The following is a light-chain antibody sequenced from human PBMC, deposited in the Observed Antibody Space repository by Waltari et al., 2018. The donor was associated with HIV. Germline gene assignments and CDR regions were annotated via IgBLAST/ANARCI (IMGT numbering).Light chain of an antibody. J-gene: IGKJ4*01. CDR1: QSVSSH. CDR3: QQRSNWPPSLT. CDR2: DAS. Sequence: EIVLTQSPATLSLSPGERATLSCRASQSVSSHLAWYQQKPGQAPRLLIYDASNRATGIPARFSGNGSGTDFTLTISSLEPEQFAVYYCQQRSNWPPSLTFGGGTKVEIK. V-gene: IGKV3-11*01.